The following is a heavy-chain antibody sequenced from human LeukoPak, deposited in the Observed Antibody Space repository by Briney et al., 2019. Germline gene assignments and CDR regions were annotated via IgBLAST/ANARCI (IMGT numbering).Heavy chain of an antibody. CDR1: GYTFTSYG. D-gene: IGHD3-9*01. V-gene: IGHV1-18*01. CDR3: ARGTIITYYDILTGYFPYNWFDP. J-gene: IGHJ5*02. Sequence: ASAKVSCKASGYTFTSYGISWVRQAPGQGLEWMGWISAYNGNTNYAQKLQGRVTMTTDTSTSTAYMELRSLRSEDTAVYYCARGTIITYYDILTGYFPYNWFDPWGQGTLVTVSS. CDR2: ISAYNGNT.